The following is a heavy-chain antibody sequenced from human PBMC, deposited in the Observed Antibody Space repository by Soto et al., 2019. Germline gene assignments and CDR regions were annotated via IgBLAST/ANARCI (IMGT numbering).Heavy chain of an antibody. CDR2: IYHSGST. J-gene: IGHJ6*02. Sequence: PSETLSLTWAVSGYYISSGYSWGWIRQPPGKGLEWFGSIYHSGSTYYNPSLKSRVTISVDTSKNQFSLKLSSVTAADTAVYYCAREDLDCSSTSCYTVPYYYYGMDVWGQGTTVTVSS. V-gene: IGHV4-38-2*02. CDR3: AREDLDCSSTSCYTVPYYYYGMDV. CDR1: GYYISSGYS. D-gene: IGHD2-2*02.